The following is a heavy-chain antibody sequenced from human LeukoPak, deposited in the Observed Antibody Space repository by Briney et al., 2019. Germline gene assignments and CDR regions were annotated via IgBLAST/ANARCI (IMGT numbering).Heavy chain of an antibody. CDR1: GGTFSSYA. V-gene: IGHV1-69*13. CDR3: ARGVGLGDSPFFSVGYYYYMDV. D-gene: IGHD1-26*01. Sequence: ASVKVSCKASGGTFSSYAISWVRQAPGQGLEWMGGIIPIFGTANYAQKFQGRDTITADESTSTAYMELSSLRSEDTAVYYCARGVGLGDSPFFSVGYYYYMDVWGKGTTVTISS. J-gene: IGHJ6*03. CDR2: IIPIFGTA.